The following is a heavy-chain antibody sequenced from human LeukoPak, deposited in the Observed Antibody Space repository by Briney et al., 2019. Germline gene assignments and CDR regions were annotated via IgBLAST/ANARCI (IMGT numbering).Heavy chain of an antibody. D-gene: IGHD4/OR15-4a*01. CDR2: MNPNSGNT. V-gene: IGHV1-8*01. Sequence: EASVKVSCKASGYTFTSYDINWVRQATGQGLEWMGWMNPNSGNTGYAQKLQGRVTMTTDTSTSTAYMELRSLRSDDTAVYYCARDDYSGSDDYWGQGTLVTVSS. CDR3: ARDDYSGSDDY. J-gene: IGHJ4*02. CDR1: GYTFTSYD.